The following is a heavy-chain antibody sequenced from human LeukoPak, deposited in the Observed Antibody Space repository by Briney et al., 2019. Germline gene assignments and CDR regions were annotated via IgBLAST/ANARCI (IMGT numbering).Heavy chain of an antibody. J-gene: IGHJ4*02. CDR3: AKDPPRQQLVSSFDY. CDR2: INPNSGGT. D-gene: IGHD6-13*01. V-gene: IGHV1-2*06. Sequence: GASVKVSCKASGYTFTGYYMHWVRQAPGQGLEWMGRINPNSGGTNYAQKFQSTVTMTRDTSISTAYTELSRLRSDGTAVYYCAKDPPRQQLVSSFDYWGQETLVTVSS. CDR1: GYTFTGYY.